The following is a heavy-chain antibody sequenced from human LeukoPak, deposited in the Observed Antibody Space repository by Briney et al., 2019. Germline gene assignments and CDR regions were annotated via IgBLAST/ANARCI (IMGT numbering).Heavy chain of an antibody. J-gene: IGHJ6*02. Sequence: ASVKVSCKTSGYTFTGYYMLWVRQAPGQGLEWMGRIVPNSGDTNYAQKFQGRVTLTRDTSISTAYMELSSLRSGDTAVYYCATGGNDFWSDYYYYGMDVWGQGTTVTVSS. CDR3: ATGGNDFWSDYYYYGMDV. CDR2: IVPNSGDT. CDR1: GYTFTGYY. V-gene: IGHV1-2*06. D-gene: IGHD3-3*01.